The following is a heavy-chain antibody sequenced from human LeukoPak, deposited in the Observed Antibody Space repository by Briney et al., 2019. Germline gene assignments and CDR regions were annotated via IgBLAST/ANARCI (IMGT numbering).Heavy chain of an antibody. V-gene: IGHV4-39*07. J-gene: IGHJ4*02. Sequence: SETLSLTCTVSGGSISSSSYYWGWIRQPPGKGLEWIGRISSSGSTNYNPSLKSRVTISVDTSKNQYSLKLSSVTAADTAVYYCARGGWRSYYPRPLFDYWGQGTLVTVSS. CDR1: GGSISSSSYY. D-gene: IGHD1-26*01. CDR2: ISSSGST. CDR3: ARGGWRSYYPRPLFDY.